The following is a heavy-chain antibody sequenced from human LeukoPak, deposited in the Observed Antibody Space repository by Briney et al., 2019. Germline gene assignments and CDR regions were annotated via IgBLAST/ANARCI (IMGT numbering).Heavy chain of an antibody. CDR2: IYYSGST. D-gene: IGHD3-3*01. CDR1: GGSLSSSSYY. J-gene: IGHJ4*02. CDR3: ARIFDCWSGYYTAFDY. V-gene: IGHV4-39*07. Sequence: SETLSLTCTVSGGSLSSSSYYWGWIRQPPGKGREGIGSIYYSGSTYYNPSLKRRVTRSRDTSKNQLSLKLSSVTAADTAVYYCARIFDCWSGYYTAFDYWGQGTLVTVSS.